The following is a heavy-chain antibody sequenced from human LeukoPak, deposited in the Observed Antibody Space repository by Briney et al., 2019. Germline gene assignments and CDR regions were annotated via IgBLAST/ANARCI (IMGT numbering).Heavy chain of an antibody. J-gene: IGHJ4*02. CDR2: GSTSGST. Sequence: PSETLSLTCTVSGASISSYYWSWIRQPAGKGLEWIGRGSTSGSTNYNPTLKSRVTMSVETSKNQFSLKLSSVTAADTAVYYCARDSYFGSGNYYIDYWGQGTLVTVSS. CDR3: ARDSYFGSGNYYIDY. CDR1: GASISSYY. V-gene: IGHV4-4*07. D-gene: IGHD3-10*01.